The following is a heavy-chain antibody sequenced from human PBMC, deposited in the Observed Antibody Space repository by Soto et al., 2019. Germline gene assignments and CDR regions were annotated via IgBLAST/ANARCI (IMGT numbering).Heavy chain of an antibody. CDR2: ISSSSSTI. J-gene: IGHJ3*02. D-gene: IGHD3-10*01. V-gene: IGHV3-48*02. CDR1: GFTFSSYS. Sequence: GGSLRLSCAASGFTFSSYSMNWVRQAPGKGLEWVSYISSSSSTIYYADSVKGRFTISRDNAKNSLYLQMNSLRDEDTAVYYCARPLPFDLPLRTNHDAFDIWGQGTMVTVSS. CDR3: ARPLPFDLPLRTNHDAFDI.